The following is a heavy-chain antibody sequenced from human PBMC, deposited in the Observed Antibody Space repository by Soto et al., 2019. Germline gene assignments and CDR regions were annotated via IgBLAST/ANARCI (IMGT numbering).Heavy chain of an antibody. CDR1: GGSISSGGYY. CDR3: ARVSGARYYDSSGQDV. CDR2: IYYSGST. J-gene: IGHJ6*02. V-gene: IGHV4-31*03. D-gene: IGHD3-22*01. Sequence: SETLSLTCTVSGGSISSGGYYWSWIRQHPGKGLEWIGYIYYSGSTYYNPSLKSRVTMTRDTSISTAYMELSRLRSDDTAVYYCARVSGARYYDSSGQDVWGQGTTVTVSS.